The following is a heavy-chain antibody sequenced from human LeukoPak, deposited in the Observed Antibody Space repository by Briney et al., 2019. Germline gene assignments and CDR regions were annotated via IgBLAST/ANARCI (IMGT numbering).Heavy chain of an antibody. J-gene: IGHJ4*02. CDR3: ARDIRYCSSTSCYYFDY. Sequence: SETLSLTCTVSGGSISSYYWSWIRQPPGKGLEWIGYIYYSGSTNYNPSLKSRVTISVDTSKNQFSLKLSSVTAADTAVYYCARDIRYCSSTSCYYFDYWGQGTLVTVSS. CDR1: GGSISSYY. V-gene: IGHV4-59*01. D-gene: IGHD2-2*01. CDR2: IYYSGST.